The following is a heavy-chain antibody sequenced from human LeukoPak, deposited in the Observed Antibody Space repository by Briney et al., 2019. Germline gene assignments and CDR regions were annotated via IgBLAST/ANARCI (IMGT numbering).Heavy chain of an antibody. Sequence: PGGSLRLSCAASGFTFDDYAMHWVRQAPGKGLEWVSLISWDGGSTYYADSVKGRFTISRDNSKNSLYLQMNSLRAEDTALYYCAKDKALYSSGWYGELDYWGQGTLVTVSS. J-gene: IGHJ4*02. V-gene: IGHV3-43D*03. CDR1: GFTFDDYA. D-gene: IGHD6-19*01. CDR3: AKDKALYSSGWYGELDY. CDR2: ISWDGGST.